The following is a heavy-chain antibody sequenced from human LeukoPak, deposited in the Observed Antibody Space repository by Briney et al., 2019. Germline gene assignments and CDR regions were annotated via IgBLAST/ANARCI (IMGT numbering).Heavy chain of an antibody. CDR3: ARRGYSREFDY. CDR2: IYYSGRT. CDR1: GGSLNSYY. D-gene: IGHD5-18*01. J-gene: IGHJ4*02. Sequence: SETLSLTCTVSGGSLNSYYWIWIRQPPGKGLEWIGYIYYSGRTNYNPSLKSRVTISVDTSKNQFSLKLSSVTAADTAVYYCARRGYSREFDYWGQGTLVTVSS. V-gene: IGHV4-59*01.